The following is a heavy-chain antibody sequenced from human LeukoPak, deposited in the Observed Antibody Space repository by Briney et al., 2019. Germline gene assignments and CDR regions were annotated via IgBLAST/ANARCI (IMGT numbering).Heavy chain of an antibody. J-gene: IGHJ6*03. V-gene: IGHV1-69*06. Sequence: SVKVSCKASGYTFTSYGISWVRQAPGQGLEWMGGIIPIFGTANYAQKFQGRVTITADKSTSTAYMELSSLRSEDTAVYYCARVYSSSWYIYYYYMDVRGKGTTVTVSS. CDR1: GYTFTSYG. CDR2: IIPIFGTA. CDR3: ARVYSSSWYIYYYYMDV. D-gene: IGHD6-13*01.